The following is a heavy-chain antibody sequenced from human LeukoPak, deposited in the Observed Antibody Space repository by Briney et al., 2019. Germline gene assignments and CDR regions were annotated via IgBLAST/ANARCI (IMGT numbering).Heavy chain of an antibody. V-gene: IGHV4-34*01. D-gene: IGHD3-9*01. CDR1: GGSFSGYY. CDR3: ARVERPYYDILTGYYKRGHHFDY. J-gene: IGHJ4*02. CDR2: INHSGST. Sequence: SETLSLTCAVYGGSFSGYYWSWIRQPPGKGLEWIGEINHSGSTNYNPSLKSRVTISVDTSKNQFSLKLSSVTAADTAVYYCARVERPYYDILTGYYKRGHHFDYWGQGTLVTVSS.